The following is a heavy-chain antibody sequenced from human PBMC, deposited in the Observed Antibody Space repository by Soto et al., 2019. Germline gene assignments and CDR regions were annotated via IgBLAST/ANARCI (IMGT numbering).Heavy chain of an antibody. CDR2: VYTSGTT. CDR1: GEFISSYY. CDR3: SSSKIQVVVRGFKNGRDV. Sequence: LATLSLTCSVSGEFISSYYWSWVRQPAGKRLERIGRVYTSGTTNYNPSLKSRVTMSADMSKNQVSLNLTSVTAADPAVYYWSSSKIQVVVRGFKNGRDVWGQGTTVTVSS. J-gene: IGHJ6*02. D-gene: IGHD3-10*01. V-gene: IGHV4-4*07.